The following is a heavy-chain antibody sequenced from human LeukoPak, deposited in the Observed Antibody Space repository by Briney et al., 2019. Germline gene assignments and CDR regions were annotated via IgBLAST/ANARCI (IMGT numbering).Heavy chain of an antibody. CDR3: ARKTIFVVVIAPSFDY. CDR2: IYHSGST. Sequence: SETLSLTCTVSGYSISSGYYWAWIRPPPGKGLEWIGSIYHSGSTSYNPPLTSRVTISVDRSKNQFSLKLSSVTAADTAVYYCARKTIFVVVIAPSFDYWGQGTLVTLYS. J-gene: IGHJ4*02. D-gene: IGHD3-3*01. CDR1: GYSISSGYY. V-gene: IGHV4-38-2*02.